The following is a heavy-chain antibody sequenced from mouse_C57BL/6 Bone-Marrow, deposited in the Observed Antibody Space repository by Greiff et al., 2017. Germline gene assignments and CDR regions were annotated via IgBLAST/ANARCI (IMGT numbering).Heavy chain of an antibody. D-gene: IGHD2-5*01. V-gene: IGHV1-50*01. Sequence: QVQLQQPGAELVKPGASVKLSCKASGYTFTSYWMQWVNQRPGQGLEWIGEIDPSASYTNYNQKFKGKATLTVDTSSSTAYMQLSSLTSEDSAVSYCARHYYSNYCYAMDYWGQGTSVTVSS. CDR2: IDPSASYT. CDR3: ARHYYSNYCYAMDY. J-gene: IGHJ4*01. CDR1: GYTFTSYW.